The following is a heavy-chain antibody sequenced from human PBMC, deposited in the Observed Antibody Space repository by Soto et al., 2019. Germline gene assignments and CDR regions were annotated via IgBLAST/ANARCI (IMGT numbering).Heavy chain of an antibody. V-gene: IGHV3-66*01. CDR1: GFTVSSNY. CDR3: AVAAAGRWSGMDV. D-gene: IGHD6-13*01. Sequence: EVQLEESGGGLVQPGGSLRLSCAASGFTVSSNYMSWVRQAPEKGLEWVSVIYSGGSTYYADSVKGRFTISRDNSKNTLYLQMNSLRAEDTAVYYCAVAAAGRWSGMDVWGQGTTVTVS. CDR2: IYSGGST. J-gene: IGHJ6*02.